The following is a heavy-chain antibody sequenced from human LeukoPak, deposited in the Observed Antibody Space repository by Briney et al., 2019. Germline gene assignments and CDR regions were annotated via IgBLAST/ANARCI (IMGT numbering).Heavy chain of an antibody. CDR1: GFTFSSYA. D-gene: IGHD3-22*01. Sequence: GGSLRLSCAASGFTFSSYAMRWARHAPGKGLEWVSAISGSGGSTYYADSVKGRFTISRDNSKNTLYRQVNSVRAEVTAVYYCARCHAYYYDSSGYYLFNYWGQGTLVTVSS. J-gene: IGHJ4*02. CDR2: ISGSGGST. V-gene: IGHV3-23*01. CDR3: ARCHAYYYDSSGYYLFNY.